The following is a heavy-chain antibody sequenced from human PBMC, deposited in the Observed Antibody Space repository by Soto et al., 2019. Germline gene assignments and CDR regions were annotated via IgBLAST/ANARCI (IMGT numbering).Heavy chain of an antibody. CDR1: GFTFSSYA. V-gene: IGHV3-23*01. CDR2: ISGSGGST. D-gene: IGHD6-19*01. Sequence: GGSLRLSCAASGFTFSSYAMSWVRQAPGKGLEWVSVISGSGGSTYYADSVKGRFANSRDNSKNTLYLQMNSLRAEDTAVYYCAKGSGYSSGWSDYWGQGTLVTVSS. CDR3: AKGSGYSSGWSDY. J-gene: IGHJ4*02.